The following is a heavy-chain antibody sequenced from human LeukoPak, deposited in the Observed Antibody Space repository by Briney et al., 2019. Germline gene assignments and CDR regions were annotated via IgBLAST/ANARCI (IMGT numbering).Heavy chain of an antibody. D-gene: IGHD3-3*01. V-gene: IGHV3-73*01. CDR3: ARGRGNTIPWS. CDR2: IRSKANSYAT. J-gene: IGHJ4*02. Sequence: GGSLRLSCAASGFTFSGSAMHWVRQASGKGLEWVGRIRSKANSYATAYAASVKGRYTISRDDSKNTAYLQMNSLKTEDTAVYYCARGRGNTIPWSWGQGSLVTVSS. CDR1: GFTFSGSA.